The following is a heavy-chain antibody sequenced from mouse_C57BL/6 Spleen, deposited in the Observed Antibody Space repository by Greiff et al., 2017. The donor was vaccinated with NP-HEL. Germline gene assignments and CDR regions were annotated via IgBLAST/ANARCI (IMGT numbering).Heavy chain of an antibody. CDR2: INPNNGGT. CDR1: GYTFTDYN. J-gene: IGHJ2*01. V-gene: IGHV1-18*01. Sequence: VQLQQSVPALVPPVASFPIPCKASGYTFTDYNMDWVKQSHGKSLEWIGDINPNNGGTIYNQKFKGKATLTVDKSSSTAYMELRSLTSEDTAVYYCARWSTVVATGFDYWGQGTTLTVSS. CDR3: ARWSTVVATGFDY. D-gene: IGHD1-1*01.